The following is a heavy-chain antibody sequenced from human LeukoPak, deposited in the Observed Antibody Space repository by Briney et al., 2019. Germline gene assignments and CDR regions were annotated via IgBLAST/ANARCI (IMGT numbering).Heavy chain of an antibody. Sequence: ASVKVSCKASGYTFTSYGISWVRQAPGQGLEWMGWISAYNGNTNYAQKLQGRVTMTTDTSTSTAYMELRSLRSDDTAVYYCARDARDCSSTSCWDFVYWGQGTLVTVSS. J-gene: IGHJ4*02. V-gene: IGHV1-18*01. D-gene: IGHD2-2*01. CDR1: GYTFTSYG. CDR3: ARDARDCSSTSCWDFVY. CDR2: ISAYNGNT.